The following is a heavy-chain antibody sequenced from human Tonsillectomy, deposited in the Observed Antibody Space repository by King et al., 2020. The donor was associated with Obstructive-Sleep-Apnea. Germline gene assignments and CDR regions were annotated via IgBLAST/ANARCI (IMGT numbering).Heavy chain of an antibody. CDR3: ARASLLAVAGYFDY. Sequence: VQLVQSGGGVVQPGRSLRLSCAASGFTFSSYGMHWVRQAPGKGLEWVAVIWYDGSNKYYADSVKGRFTISRDNSKNTLYLQMNSLRAEDTAVYYCARASLLAVAGYFDYWGQGTLVTVSS. D-gene: IGHD6-19*01. CDR2: IWYDGSNK. J-gene: IGHJ4*02. V-gene: IGHV3-33*01. CDR1: GFTFSSYG.